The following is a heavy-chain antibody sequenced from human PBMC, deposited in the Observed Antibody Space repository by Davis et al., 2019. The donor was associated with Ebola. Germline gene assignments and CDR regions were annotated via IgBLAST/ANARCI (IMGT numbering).Heavy chain of an antibody. Sequence: GESLKISCAASGFTFDDYAMHWVRQAPGKGLEWVSLISWNGGSTYYADSVKGRFTISRDNSKNSLYLQMNSLRAEDMALYYCAKAGVSGGFDYWGQGTLVTVSS. CDR2: ISWNGGST. J-gene: IGHJ4*02. V-gene: IGHV3-43D*03. CDR3: AKAGVSGGFDY. CDR1: GFTFDDYA. D-gene: IGHD6-25*01.